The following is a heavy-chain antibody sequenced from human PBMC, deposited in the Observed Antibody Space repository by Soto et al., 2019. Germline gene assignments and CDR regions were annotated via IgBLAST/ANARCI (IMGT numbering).Heavy chain of an antibody. V-gene: IGHV5-10-1*01. CDR1: GYSFTSYW. CDR3: ARWSSGRYDY. D-gene: IGHD6-19*01. CDR2: IDPSDSYT. Sequence: ESLKISCKGSGYSFTSYWISWVRQMPGKGLEWMGRIDPSDSYTNYSPSFQGHVTISADKSISTAYPQWSSLKASDTDMYYCARWSSGRYDYYGQGPLVTISS. J-gene: IGHJ4*02.